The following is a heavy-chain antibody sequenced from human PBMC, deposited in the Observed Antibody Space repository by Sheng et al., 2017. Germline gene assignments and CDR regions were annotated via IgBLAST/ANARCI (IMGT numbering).Heavy chain of an antibody. CDR2: ISGGGDST. D-gene: IGHD6-6*01. J-gene: IGHJ4*01. Sequence: EVQLLESGGGLVQPGGSLRLSCAASGFSFSTYAMSWVRQAPGKGLEWVSVISGGGDSTYYADSVKGRFTISRDNSKNTVYLQMNSLRTEDTAIYYCAKDRVIAARQGAMNYWG. CDR1: GFSFSTYA. CDR3: AKDRVIAARQGAMNY. V-gene: IGHV3-23*01.